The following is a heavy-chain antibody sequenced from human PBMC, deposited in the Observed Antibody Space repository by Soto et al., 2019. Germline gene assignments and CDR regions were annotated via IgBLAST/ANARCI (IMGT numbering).Heavy chain of an antibody. J-gene: IGHJ4*02. CDR1: GYTFTGYY. Sequence: ASVKVSCKASGYTFTGYYMHWVRQAPGQGLEWMGWINPNSGGTNYAQKFQGRVTMTRDTSISTAYMELSRLRSDDTAVYYCARKQAGYFSGIDYWGQGTLVTVS. CDR2: INPNSGGT. CDR3: ARKQAGYFSGIDY. V-gene: IGHV1-2*02. D-gene: IGHD2-15*01.